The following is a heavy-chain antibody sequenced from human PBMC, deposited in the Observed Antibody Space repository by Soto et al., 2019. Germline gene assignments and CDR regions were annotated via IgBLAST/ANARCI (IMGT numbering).Heavy chain of an antibody. CDR3: ARPALLVTTFDY. V-gene: IGHV3-33*01. CDR2: IWHDGTNK. Sequence: QEQLVESGGGVVQPGRSLRLSCAASGFTFSDYAMHWVRQAPGKGLEWVAVIWHDGTNKYYADSVKGRFTISRDNSKNTLFLQMDSLRAEDTAVYCCARPALLVTTFDYWGQGILVTVSS. CDR1: GFTFSDYA. D-gene: IGHD4-17*01. J-gene: IGHJ4*02.